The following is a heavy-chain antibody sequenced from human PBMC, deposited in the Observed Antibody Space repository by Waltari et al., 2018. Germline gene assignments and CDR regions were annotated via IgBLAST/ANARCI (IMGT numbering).Heavy chain of an antibody. Sequence: EVQLVESGGGLVQPGGSLRLSCEASGFTFSSYWTHWVRQVPGKGLVWVGRMTGDGSGTTYAASVKGRFTISRDNAKNTLFLQMNSLRDEDTAVYYCARYVVVTAGDYWGQGTLVAVSS. D-gene: IGHD2-21*02. V-gene: IGHV3-74*03. J-gene: IGHJ4*02. CDR1: GFTFSSYW. CDR2: MTGDGSGT. CDR3: ARYVVVTAGDY.